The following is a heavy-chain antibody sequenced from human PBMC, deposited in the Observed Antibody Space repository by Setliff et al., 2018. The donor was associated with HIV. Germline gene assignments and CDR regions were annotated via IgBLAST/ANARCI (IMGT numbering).Heavy chain of an antibody. V-gene: IGHV4-39*07. Sequence: SETLSLTCIVSGGSISSSSYYWGWIRQPPGKGLEWIGSIYYSGSTYYNPSLKSRVTMSVDTSKNQFSLKLSSVTAADTAVYYCARGLNYYGSGSYLPLGYWGQGTLVTVSS. CDR1: GGSISSSSYY. J-gene: IGHJ4*02. D-gene: IGHD3-10*01. CDR2: IYYSGST. CDR3: ARGLNYYGSGSYLPLGY.